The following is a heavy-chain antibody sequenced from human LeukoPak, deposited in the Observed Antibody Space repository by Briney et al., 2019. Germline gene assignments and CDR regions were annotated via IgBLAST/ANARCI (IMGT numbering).Heavy chain of an antibody. V-gene: IGHV4-4*07. D-gene: IGHD3-22*01. CDR2: IYTSGNT. Sequence: SETLSLTCTVSGGSISMYYWSWIRQPAGDGLEWIGRIYTSGNTNYNPSLKTRVTMQVDTSKNQFSLKLSSVPAADTAVYYCARDTYYYDSSGYVDWGQGTLVTVSS. CDR3: ARDTYYYDSSGYVD. CDR1: GGSISMYY. J-gene: IGHJ4*02.